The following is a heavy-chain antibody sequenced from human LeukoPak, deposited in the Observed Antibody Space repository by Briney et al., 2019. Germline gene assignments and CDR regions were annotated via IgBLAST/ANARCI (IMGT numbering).Heavy chain of an antibody. CDR2: INGGNGNT. J-gene: IGHJ1*01. V-gene: IGHV1-3*01. CDR3: ARVPLHDDSGHYYPH. D-gene: IGHD3-22*01. Sequence: ASVKVSCKASGYTFTSYAMHWVRQAPGQSLEWMGWINGGNGNTKYSEKFQGRVTIIRDTSASTAYMELSSLRSEDTAVYYCARVPLHDDSGHYYPHWGQGTLVTVSS. CDR1: GYTFTSYA.